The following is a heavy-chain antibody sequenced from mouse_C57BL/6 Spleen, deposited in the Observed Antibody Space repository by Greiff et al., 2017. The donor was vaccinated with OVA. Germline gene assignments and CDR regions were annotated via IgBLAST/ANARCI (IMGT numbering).Heavy chain of an antibody. CDR3: ARSGSLDGSSYYFDV. CDR1: GYTFTSYD. J-gene: IGHJ1*03. D-gene: IGHD1-1*01. CDR2: IYPRDGST. V-gene: IGHV1-85*01. Sequence: VQLQESGPELVKPGASVKLSCKASGYTFTSYDINWVKQRPGQGLEWIGWIYPRDGSTKYNEKFKGKATLTVDTSSSTAYMELHSLTSEDSAVYCCARSGSLDGSSYYFDVWGTGTTVTVSS.